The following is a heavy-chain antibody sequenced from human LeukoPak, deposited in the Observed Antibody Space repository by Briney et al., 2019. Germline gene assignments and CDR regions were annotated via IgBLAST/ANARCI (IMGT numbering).Heavy chain of an antibody. Sequence: SETLSLTCAVYGGSFSGYYWSWIRQPPGKGLEWIGEINHSGSTNYNPSLKSRVTISVDTSKNQFSLKLSSVTAADTAVYYCARGGEWELLRFDYWGQGTLVTVSS. CDR1: GGSFSGYY. D-gene: IGHD1-26*01. CDR3: ARGGEWELLRFDY. V-gene: IGHV4-34*01. CDR2: INHSGST. J-gene: IGHJ4*02.